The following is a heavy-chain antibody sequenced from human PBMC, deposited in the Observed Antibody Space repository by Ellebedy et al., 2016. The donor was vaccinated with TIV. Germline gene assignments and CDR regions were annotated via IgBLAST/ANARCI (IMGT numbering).Heavy chain of an antibody. D-gene: IGHD3-10*01. Sequence: MPSETLSLTCTVSGGSITSTTYYRAWIRQPPGKGLEWIGTVYYTGITYYNPSLKSRVTISVNTSKNQFSLKLSSVTAADTAVYYCARHLRYYPADYWGQGTLVTGSS. J-gene: IGHJ4*02. CDR3: ARHLRYYPADY. CDR2: VYYTGIT. V-gene: IGHV4-39*01. CDR1: GGSITSTTYY.